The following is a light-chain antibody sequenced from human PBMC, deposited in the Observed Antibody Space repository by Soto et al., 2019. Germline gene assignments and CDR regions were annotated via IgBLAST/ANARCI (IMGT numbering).Light chain of an antibody. CDR1: QSVSSIY. Sequence: EIVLTQSPGTLSLSPGERATLSCRASQSVSSIYLAWYQQKPGQAPRLLIYGASSRATGIQDRFSGSGSGTEFNITISILEPDDYAGYYCQQYGSSPRTGGQGTKVEIK. CDR2: GAS. J-gene: IGKJ1*01. CDR3: QQYGSSPRT. V-gene: IGKV3-20*01.